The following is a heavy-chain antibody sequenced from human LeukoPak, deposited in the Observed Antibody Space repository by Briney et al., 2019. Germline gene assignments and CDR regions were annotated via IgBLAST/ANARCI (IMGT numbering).Heavy chain of an antibody. V-gene: IGHV1-2*06. Sequence: ASVKVPCKASGFTFTVYYLHWVRQAPGQGLEWMGRIILNGGATNYAQKFQGRVTLTRDTSISTAYMELSRQTSDDTAVYYCATDGGNHNFNYWGQGTLVTVSS. J-gene: IGHJ4*02. CDR3: ATDGGNHNFNY. D-gene: IGHD1-14*01. CDR1: GFTFTVYY. CDR2: IILNGGAT.